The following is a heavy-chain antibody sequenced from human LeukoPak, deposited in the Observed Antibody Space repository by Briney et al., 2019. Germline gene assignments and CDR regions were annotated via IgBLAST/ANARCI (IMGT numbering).Heavy chain of an antibody. Sequence: SETLSLTCTVSGGSISSSSYYWGWIRQPPGKGLEWIGSIYYSGSTYYNPSLKSRVTISVDTSKNQFSLKLSSVTAADTAVYYCARDLPARSGSFFDYWGQGTLVTVSS. CDR2: IYYSGST. V-gene: IGHV4-39*07. CDR1: GGSISSSSYY. D-gene: IGHD3-3*01. CDR3: ARDLPARSGSFFDY. J-gene: IGHJ4*02.